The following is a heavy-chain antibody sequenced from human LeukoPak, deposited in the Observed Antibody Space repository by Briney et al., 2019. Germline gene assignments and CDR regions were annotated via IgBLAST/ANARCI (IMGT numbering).Heavy chain of an antibody. Sequence: GASVKVSCKASGYTFTSYGISWVRQAPGQGLEWMGWISAYNGNTNYAQKLQGRVTMTRDMSTSTVYMELSSLRSEDTAVYYCARARIVGATDAFDIWGQGTMVTVSS. CDR3: ARARIVGATDAFDI. CDR2: ISAYNGNT. D-gene: IGHD1-26*01. V-gene: IGHV1-18*01. J-gene: IGHJ3*02. CDR1: GYTFTSYG.